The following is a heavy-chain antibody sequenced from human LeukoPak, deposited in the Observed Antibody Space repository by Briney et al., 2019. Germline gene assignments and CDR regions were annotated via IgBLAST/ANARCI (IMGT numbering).Heavy chain of an antibody. CDR3: AREFGSGSLGGY. J-gene: IGHJ4*02. CDR1: GFTFSDHY. V-gene: IGHV3-72*01. CDR2: SKNKANSFTT. Sequence: GGTLRLSCAASGFTFSDHYIDWVRQAPGKGLEWVGRSKNKANSFTTDYAASVRGRFTISRDDSKNSLYLQMNSLKTEDTAVYYCAREFGSGSLGGYWGQGTLVTVSS. D-gene: IGHD3-10*01.